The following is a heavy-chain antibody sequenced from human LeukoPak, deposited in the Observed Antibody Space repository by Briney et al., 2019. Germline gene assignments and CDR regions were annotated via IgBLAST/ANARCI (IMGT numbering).Heavy chain of an antibody. D-gene: IGHD2-2*01. Sequence: ASVKVSCKASGYTFTSYGISWVRQAPGQGLEWMGWISAYNGNTNYAQKLQGRITMTTDTSTSTAYMELRSLRSDDTAVYYCARDRKCSSTSCPYYYYYGMDVWGQGTTVTVS. CDR3: ARDRKCSSTSCPYYYYYGMDV. CDR2: ISAYNGNT. CDR1: GYTFTSYG. J-gene: IGHJ6*02. V-gene: IGHV1-18*01.